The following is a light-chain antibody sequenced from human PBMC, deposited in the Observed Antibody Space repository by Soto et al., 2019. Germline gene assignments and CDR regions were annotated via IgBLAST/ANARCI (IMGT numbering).Light chain of an antibody. Sequence: EIVMTQSPATLSVSPGERATVSCRASQGVSSNLAWYQQKPGQAPRLLIYGASTRATGITARFSGSGSGTEFTLTIGSLQSEDFAVYYCQQYNNWPRTFGQGIKLEIK. V-gene: IGKV3-15*01. J-gene: IGKJ2*01. CDR2: GAS. CDR3: QQYNNWPRT. CDR1: QGVSSN.